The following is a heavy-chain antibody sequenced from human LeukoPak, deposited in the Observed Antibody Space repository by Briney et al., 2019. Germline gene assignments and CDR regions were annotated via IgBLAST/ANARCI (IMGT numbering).Heavy chain of an antibody. CDR2: IYGSGTI. V-gene: IGHV4-4*07. CDR1: GGSISRSY. D-gene: IGHD1-26*01. J-gene: IGHJ5*02. CDR3: ARDAGTIVGTIGGGNWFDP. Sequence: PSETLSLTCTVSGGSISRSYWSWMRQPAGKGPEWIGRIYGSGTITYNPSLESRVTMSVDTSKNQFSLKLSSVTAADTAVYYCARDAGTIVGTIGGGNWFDPWGQGTLVTVSS.